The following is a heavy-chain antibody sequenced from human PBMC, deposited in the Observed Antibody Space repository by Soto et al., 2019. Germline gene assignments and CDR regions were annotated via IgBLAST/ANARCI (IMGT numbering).Heavy chain of an antibody. CDR2: IGTAGDT. CDR3: ARSKGFTSGYYYYGMDV. J-gene: IGHJ6*02. Sequence: GGSLRLSCAASGFTFSSYDMHWVRQATGKGLEWVSAIGTAGDTYYPGSVKGRFTISRENAKNSLYLQMNSLRAGDTAVYYCARSKGFTSGYYYYGMDVWGQGTTVTV. CDR1: GFTFSSYD. V-gene: IGHV3-13*01. D-gene: IGHD3-10*01.